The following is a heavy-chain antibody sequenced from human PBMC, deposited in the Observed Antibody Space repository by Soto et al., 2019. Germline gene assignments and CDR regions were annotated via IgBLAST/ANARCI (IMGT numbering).Heavy chain of an antibody. CDR1: GFTFNTYA. Sequence: GSLRLSCAASGFTFNTYAMHWVRQAPGKGLEWVAVISYDGSNKYYADSVKGRFTISRDNSKNTLYLQMSSLRAEDTAVYYCARRYKDGRRDCISASCLFDPWGQGTLVTVTS. D-gene: IGHD2-2*01. CDR2: ISYDGSNK. CDR3: ARRYKDGRRDCISASCLFDP. J-gene: IGHJ5*02. V-gene: IGHV3-30-3*01.